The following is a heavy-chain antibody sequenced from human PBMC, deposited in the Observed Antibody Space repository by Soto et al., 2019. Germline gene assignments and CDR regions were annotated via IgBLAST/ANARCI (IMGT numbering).Heavy chain of an antibody. CDR2: IYHTGRT. D-gene: IGHD3-9*01. V-gene: IGHV4-4*02. CDR3: VRDEAHYDILTGSSLGRAFDI. Sequence: QVQLQESGPSLVKPSGTLSLTCVITNASISSSNWWSWVRQAPGKGLEWVGEIYHTGRTNYAPSLKSRVTTSIDKSSNRFSPRLTSMTAADTAVYYCVRDEAHYDILTGSSLGRAFDIWGQGTMVTVSS. J-gene: IGHJ3*02. CDR1: NASISSSNW.